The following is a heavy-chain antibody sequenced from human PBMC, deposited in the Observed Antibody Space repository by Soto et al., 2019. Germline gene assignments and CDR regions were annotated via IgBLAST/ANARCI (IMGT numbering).Heavy chain of an antibody. D-gene: IGHD3-22*01. Sequence: QVQLVQSGAEVKKPGASAKVSCKASGYTFTSYGISWVRQAPGQGLEWMGWISAYNGNTNYAQKLQGRVTMTTDTSTSTDYMELRSLRSDVTAVYYCARVRSYYDSSGYFLFDHWGQGTLVTVSS. V-gene: IGHV1-18*01. CDR1: GYTFTSYG. CDR2: ISAYNGNT. J-gene: IGHJ4*02. CDR3: ARVRSYYDSSGYFLFDH.